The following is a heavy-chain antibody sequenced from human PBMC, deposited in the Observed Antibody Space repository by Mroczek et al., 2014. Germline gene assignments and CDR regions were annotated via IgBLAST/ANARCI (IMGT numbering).Heavy chain of an antibody. CDR2: IYYSGST. V-gene: IGHV4-30-4*01. CDR3: ARAGEGVYCGGDCVQYGMDV. CDR1: GGSISSGDYY. D-gene: IGHD2-21*02. Sequence: QVQLQESGPGLVKPSQTLSLTCTVSGGSISSGDYYWSWIRQPPGKGLEWIGYIYYSGSTYYNPSLKSRVTISVDTSKNQFSLKLSSVTAADTAVYYCARAGEGVYCGGDCVQYGMDVWGQGTTVTVSS. J-gene: IGHJ6*02.